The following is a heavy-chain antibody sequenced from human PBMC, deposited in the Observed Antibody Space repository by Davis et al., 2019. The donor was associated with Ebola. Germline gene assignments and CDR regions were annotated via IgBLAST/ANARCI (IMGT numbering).Heavy chain of an antibody. CDR2: IRSKANSYAT. CDR1: GFTFSGSA. D-gene: IGHD4-17*01. CDR3: TSTTVSKGDY. Sequence: PGGPLRLSCAASGFTFSGSAMHWVRQASGKGLEWVGRIRSKANSYATAYAASVKGRFTISRDDSKNTAYLQMNSLKTEDTAVYYCTSTTVSKGDYWGQGTLVTVSS. V-gene: IGHV3-73*01. J-gene: IGHJ4*02.